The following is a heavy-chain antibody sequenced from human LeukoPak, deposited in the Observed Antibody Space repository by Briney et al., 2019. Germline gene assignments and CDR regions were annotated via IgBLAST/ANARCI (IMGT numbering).Heavy chain of an antibody. CDR2: FDPEDGET. J-gene: IGHJ5*02. CDR3: APGGVAAAGGRVDWFDP. Sequence: ASVKVSCKVSGYTLTELSMHWVRQAPGKGLEWMGGFDPEDGETIYAQKFQGRVTMTEDTSTDTAYMELSSLRSEDTAVYYCAPGGVAAAGGRVDWFDPWGQGTLVTVSS. D-gene: IGHD6-13*01. CDR1: GYTLTELS. V-gene: IGHV1-24*01.